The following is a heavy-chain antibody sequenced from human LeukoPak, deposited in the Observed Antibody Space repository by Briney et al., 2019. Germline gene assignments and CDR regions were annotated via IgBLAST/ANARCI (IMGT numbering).Heavy chain of an antibody. Sequence: SVKVSCKASGGTFSSYAISWVRQAPGQGLEWMAGIIPIFGTANYAQKFQGRVTITTDESTSTAYMELSSLRSEDTAMYYCARADLCSGGSCYSGLGYYFDYWGQGTLVTVSS. CDR1: GGTFSSYA. J-gene: IGHJ4*02. CDR3: ARADLCSGGSCYSGLGYYFDY. CDR2: IIPIFGTA. D-gene: IGHD2-15*01. V-gene: IGHV1-69*05.